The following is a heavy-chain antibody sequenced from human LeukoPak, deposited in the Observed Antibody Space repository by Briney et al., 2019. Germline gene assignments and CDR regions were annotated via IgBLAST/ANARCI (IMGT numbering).Heavy chain of an antibody. J-gene: IGHJ4*02. CDR3: AKDGAILWTQKYFDY. CDR1: GFTFSNYA. CDR2: ISGSGGST. Sequence: GGSLRLSCAASGFTFSNYAVSWVRQAPGRGLEWVSTISGSGGSTYYADSVKGRFTISRDDSDNTLYLRMSSLRAEDTAIYYCAKDGAILWTQKYFDYWGQGTLVTVSS. V-gene: IGHV3-23*01. D-gene: IGHD2-21*01.